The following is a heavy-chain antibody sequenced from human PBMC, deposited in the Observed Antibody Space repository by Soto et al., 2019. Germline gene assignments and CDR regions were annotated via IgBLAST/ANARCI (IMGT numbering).Heavy chain of an antibody. CDR2: INSDGSST. V-gene: IGHV3-74*01. D-gene: IGHD3-22*01. J-gene: IGHJ6*02. CDR3: ARGVYYYDSSGYPAYGMDV. Sequence: GGSLRLSCAASGFTFSSYAMHWVRQAPGKGLVWVSRINSDGSSTSYADSVKGRFTISRDNAKNTLYLQMNSLRAEDTAVYYCARGVYYYDSSGYPAYGMDVWGQGTTVTVSS. CDR1: GFTFSSYA.